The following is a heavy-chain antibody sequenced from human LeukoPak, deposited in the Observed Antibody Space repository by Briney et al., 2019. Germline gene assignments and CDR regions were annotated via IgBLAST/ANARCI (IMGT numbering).Heavy chain of an antibody. V-gene: IGHV3-21*01. CDR3: ARIPFGRFLEWSPYYYMDV. CDR1: GFTFSSYS. CDR2: ISSSSSYI. J-gene: IGHJ6*03. Sequence: GGSLRLSCAASGFTFSSYSMNWVRQAPGKGLEWVSSISSSSSYIYYADSVKGRFTISRDNAKNSLYLQMNSLRAEDTAVYYCARIPFGRFLEWSPYYYMDVWGKGTTVTVSS. D-gene: IGHD3-3*01.